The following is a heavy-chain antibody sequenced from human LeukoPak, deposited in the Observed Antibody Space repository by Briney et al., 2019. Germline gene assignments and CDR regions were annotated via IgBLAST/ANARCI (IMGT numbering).Heavy chain of an antibody. D-gene: IGHD4-17*01. V-gene: IGHV3-74*01. J-gene: IGHJ4*01. CDR3: ASTNDYADENY. CDR1: GFNFSKYW. CDR2: INSDGSNT. Sequence: SLRLSCAASGFNFSKYWMHWVRQAPGKGLVWVSRINSDGSNTNYADSVKGRFTVSRDNTKNTLFLQMNNARAEDTAVYYCASTNDYADENYWGHGTLVPVSS.